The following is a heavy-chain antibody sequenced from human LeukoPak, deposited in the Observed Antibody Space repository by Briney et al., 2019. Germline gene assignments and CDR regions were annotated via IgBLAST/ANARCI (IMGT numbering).Heavy chain of an antibody. Sequence: ASVKVSCKASGYIFTAYHIHWVRHAPGQGLEWMGWIIPNSGGTNYAQEFQGRVSMTRDTSISTAYMELSRLRSDDTAVYYCARLRLGAFDIWGQGTMVTVSS. J-gene: IGHJ3*02. D-gene: IGHD5-12*01. CDR1: GYIFTAYH. V-gene: IGHV1-2*02. CDR2: IIPNSGGT. CDR3: ARLRLGAFDI.